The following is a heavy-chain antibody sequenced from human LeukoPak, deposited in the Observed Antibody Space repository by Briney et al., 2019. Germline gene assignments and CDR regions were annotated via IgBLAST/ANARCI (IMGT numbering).Heavy chain of an antibody. CDR2: ISAYNGNT. J-gene: IGHJ5*02. D-gene: IGHD3-9*01. V-gene: IGHV1-18*01. CDR3: ARETHYDILTGYYRYNWFDP. Sequence: ASVKVSCKASGYTFTSYDFSWVRQAPGQGLEWMGWISAYNGNTNYAQILQGRLTMTTDTSTSTAYMELRSLRSDDTAVYYCARETHYDILTGYYRYNWFDPWGQGTLVTVSS. CDR1: GYTFTSYD.